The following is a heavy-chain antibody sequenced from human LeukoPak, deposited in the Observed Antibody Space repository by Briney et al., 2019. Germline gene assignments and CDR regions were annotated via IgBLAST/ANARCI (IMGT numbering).Heavy chain of an antibody. CDR2: IYTSGST. V-gene: IGHV4-61*02. CDR3: ARGRYYDSSGYYY. J-gene: IGHJ4*02. CDR1: GGSISSGSYY. Sequence: SQTLSLTCTVSGGSISSGSYYWSWIRQPAGKGLEWIGRIYTSGSTNYNPSLKSRVTISEDTSKNQFSLKLSSVTAADTAVYYCARGRYYDSSGYYYWGQGTPVTVSS. D-gene: IGHD3-22*01.